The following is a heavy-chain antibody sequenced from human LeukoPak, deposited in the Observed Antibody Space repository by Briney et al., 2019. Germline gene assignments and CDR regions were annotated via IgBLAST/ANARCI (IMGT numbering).Heavy chain of an antibody. Sequence: PSETLSLTCTVSGGSISNHYWSWIRQPPGKGLEWIGEINHSGSTNYNPSLKSRVTISVDTSKNQFSLKLSSVTAADTAVYYCARRKGPYYDFWSGYYFDYWGQGTLVTVSS. J-gene: IGHJ4*02. D-gene: IGHD3-3*01. CDR1: GGSISNHY. CDR3: ARRKGPYYDFWSGYYFDY. CDR2: INHSGST. V-gene: IGHV4-34*01.